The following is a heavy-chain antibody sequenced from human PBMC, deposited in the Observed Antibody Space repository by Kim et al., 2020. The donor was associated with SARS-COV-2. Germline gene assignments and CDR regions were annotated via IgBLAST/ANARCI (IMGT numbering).Heavy chain of an antibody. CDR2: IYPGDSDT. CDR1: GYSFTSYW. Sequence: GESLKISCKGSGYSFTSYWIGWVRQMPGKGLEWMGIIYPGDSDTRYSPSFQGQVTISADKSISTAYLQWSSLKASDTAMYYCARRIRWYCGGDCYSGAFDIWGQGTMVTVSS. D-gene: IGHD2-21*02. J-gene: IGHJ3*02. CDR3: ARRIRWYCGGDCYSGAFDI. V-gene: IGHV5-51*01.